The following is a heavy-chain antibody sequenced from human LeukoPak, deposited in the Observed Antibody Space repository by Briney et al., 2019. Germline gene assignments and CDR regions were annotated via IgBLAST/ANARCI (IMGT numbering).Heavy chain of an antibody. V-gene: IGHV1-46*01. J-gene: IGHJ3*02. CDR3: ARDYLNTAGNSWDAFDI. D-gene: IGHD6-13*01. CDR2: INPSGGST. CDR1: GYTFTSYG. Sequence: ASVKVSCKASGYTFTSYGISWVRQAPGQGLEWMGIINPSGGSTSYAQKFQGRVTMTRDMSTSTVYMELSSLRSEDTAVYYCARDYLNTAGNSWDAFDIWGQGTMVTVSS.